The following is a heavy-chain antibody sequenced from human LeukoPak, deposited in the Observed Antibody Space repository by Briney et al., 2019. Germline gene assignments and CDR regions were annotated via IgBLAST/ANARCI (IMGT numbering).Heavy chain of an antibody. CDR1: GFTVSSNY. CDR2: IYSGGST. D-gene: IGHD6-13*01. J-gene: IGHJ6*03. V-gene: IGHV3-66*01. CDR3: AREQRSILWGSSWPPTANYYYYMDV. Sequence: AGGSLRLSCAASGFTVSSNYMSWVRQAPGKGLEWVSVIYSGGSTYYADSVKGRFTISRDNSKNTLYLQMNSLRAEDTAVYYCAREQRSILWGSSWPPTANYYYYMDVWGKGTTVTISS.